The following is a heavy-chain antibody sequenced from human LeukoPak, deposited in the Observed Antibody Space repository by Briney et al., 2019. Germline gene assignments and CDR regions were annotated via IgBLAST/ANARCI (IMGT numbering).Heavy chain of an antibody. V-gene: IGHV3-30*02. J-gene: IGHJ4*02. D-gene: IGHD4-17*01. Sequence: GGSLRLSCPASGFTFSSYGMHWVRQAPGKGLEWVAFIRYDGSNKYYADSVKGRFTISRDNSKNTLYLQMNSLRAEDTAVYYCAKDLGYGDYYFDYWGQGTLVTVSS. CDR1: GFTFSSYG. CDR2: IRYDGSNK. CDR3: AKDLGYGDYYFDY.